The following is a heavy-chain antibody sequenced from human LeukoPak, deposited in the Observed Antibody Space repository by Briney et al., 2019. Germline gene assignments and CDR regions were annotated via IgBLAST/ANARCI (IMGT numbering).Heavy chain of an antibody. CDR1: GFTVTTNH. V-gene: IGHV3-66*01. D-gene: IGHD6-13*01. CDR3: ARESPQQLTL. Sequence: GGSLRLSCAASGFTVTTNHMSWVRQAPGKGLEWVSVIFSGGSTYYAESVKGRFTISRDNSKNTLYLQMNSLRVEDTAVYYCARESPQQLTLWGQGALVTVSS. CDR2: IFSGGST. J-gene: IGHJ4*02.